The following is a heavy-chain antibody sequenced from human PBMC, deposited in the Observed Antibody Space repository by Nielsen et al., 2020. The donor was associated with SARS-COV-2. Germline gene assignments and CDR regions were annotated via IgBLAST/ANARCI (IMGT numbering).Heavy chain of an antibody. Sequence: GSLRLSCAASGFTFSSYSMNWVRQAPGKGLEWVSYISSSSSTIYYADSVKGRFTISRDNAKNSLYLQMNSLRDEDTAVYYCARGYYYDSSGYYLDYFDYWGQGTLVTVSS. CDR3: ARGYYYDSSGYYLDYFDY. V-gene: IGHV3-48*02. CDR1: GFTFSSYS. CDR2: ISSSSSTI. D-gene: IGHD3-22*01. J-gene: IGHJ4*02.